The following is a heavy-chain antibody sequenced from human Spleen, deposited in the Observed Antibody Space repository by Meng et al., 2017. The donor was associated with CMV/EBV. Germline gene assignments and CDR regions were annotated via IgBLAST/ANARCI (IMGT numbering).Heavy chain of an antibody. V-gene: IGHV1-69*02. D-gene: IGHD1-26*01. Sequence: VSCKASGGTFTSYTFSWVRQAPGQGLEWMGRIIPMANVANYAQKFQDRVTIIADKSTSTVYMQLSSLRSDDTAVYFCARMGINWFDPWGQGTLVTVSS. CDR2: IIPMANVA. CDR3: ARMGINWFDP. J-gene: IGHJ5*02. CDR1: GGTFTSYT.